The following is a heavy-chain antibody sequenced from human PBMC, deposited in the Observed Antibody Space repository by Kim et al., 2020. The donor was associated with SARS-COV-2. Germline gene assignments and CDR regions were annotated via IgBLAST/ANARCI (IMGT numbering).Heavy chain of an antibody. D-gene: IGHD3-10*01. CDR1: GYTLTELS. Sequence: ASVKVSCKVSGYTLTELSMHWVRQAPGKGLEWMGGFDPEDGETIYAQKFQGRVTMTEDTSTDTAYMELSSLRSEDTAVYYCATDNFIMVRGVISVYYYGMDVWGQGTTVTVSS. CDR2: FDPEDGET. J-gene: IGHJ6*01. V-gene: IGHV1-24*01. CDR3: ATDNFIMVRGVISVYYYGMDV.